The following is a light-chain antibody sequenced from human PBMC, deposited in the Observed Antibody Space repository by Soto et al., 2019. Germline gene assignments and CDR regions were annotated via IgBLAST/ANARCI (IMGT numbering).Light chain of an antibody. V-gene: IGKV1-12*01. CDR3: QQVDSLPRT. CDR2: FAY. J-gene: IGKJ4*01. CDR1: QGINSR. Sequence: DIQMTQSPSSVSASVGDRVTITCRASQGINSRLAWYQQKPGKAPKLLIYFAYNLESGVPSRFIGSGSATDFTLTINNLQPEDFATYYCQQVDSLPRTFGGGTKVEIK.